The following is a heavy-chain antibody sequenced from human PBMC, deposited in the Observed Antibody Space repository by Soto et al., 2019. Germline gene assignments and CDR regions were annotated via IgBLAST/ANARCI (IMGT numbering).Heavy chain of an antibody. Sequence: EVQLVESGGGLVQPGGSLRLSCAASGFTFSSYWMHWVRQAPGKGLVWVSRINSDGSITSDADSVKGRFTISRDNDKNTLYLQMYSLRAEDTAVYYCAKLPHQSDDAFDIWGQGTMVTVSS. CDR2: INSDGSIT. CDR3: AKLPHQSDDAFDI. V-gene: IGHV3-74*01. CDR1: GFTFSSYW. J-gene: IGHJ3*02. D-gene: IGHD2-2*01.